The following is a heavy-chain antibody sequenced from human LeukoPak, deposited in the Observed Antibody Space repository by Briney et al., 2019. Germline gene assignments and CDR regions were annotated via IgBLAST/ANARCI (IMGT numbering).Heavy chain of an antibody. D-gene: IGHD7-27*01. CDR1: GFRLSSWS. J-gene: IGHJ4*02. CDR3: ARETWGRFDY. V-gene: IGHV3-7*01. Sequence: VGSLRLSCAASGFRLSSWSVSGVRQAPGKRVEWVANMKEDGSEIYYVDSVQGRFTISRDNAKRSVYLQMNSLRGEDTAVYYCARETWGRFDYWGQGTLGTVSS. CDR2: MKEDGSEI.